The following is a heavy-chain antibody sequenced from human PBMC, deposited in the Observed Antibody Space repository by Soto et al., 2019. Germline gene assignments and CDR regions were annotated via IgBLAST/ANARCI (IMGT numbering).Heavy chain of an antibody. J-gene: IGHJ6*02. V-gene: IGHV4-31*03. D-gene: IGHD6-6*01. CDR1: GGSISSGGYY. Sequence: SETLSLTCTVSGGSISSGGYYWSWIRQHPGKGLEWIGYIYYSGSTYYNPSLKSRVTISVDTSKNQFSLKLSSVTAADTAVYYCAREGRGSSRRYYYYYGMDVWGQGTTVTVSS. CDR2: IYYSGST. CDR3: AREGRGSSRRYYYYYGMDV.